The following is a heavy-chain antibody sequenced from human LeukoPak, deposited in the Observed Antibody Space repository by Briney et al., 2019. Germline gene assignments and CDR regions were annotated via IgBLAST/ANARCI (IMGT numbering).Heavy chain of an antibody. CDR3: ATRSHMDV. V-gene: IGHV3-66*01. CDR1: GVTVSDSY. Sequence: GGSLRLSCVASGVTVSDSYMSWVRQAPGKGLEWVSVVYAGGSTYYADSVKGRFTISRDSSKNMLYLQMNSLSVEDTAVYYCATRSHMDVWGQGTTVIVSS. D-gene: IGHD6-13*01. J-gene: IGHJ6*02. CDR2: VYAGGST.